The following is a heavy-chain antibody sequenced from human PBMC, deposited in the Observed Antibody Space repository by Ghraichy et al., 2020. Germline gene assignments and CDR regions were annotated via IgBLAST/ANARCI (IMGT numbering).Heavy chain of an antibody. CDR3: GRFRPFDY. CDR2: INEDGSET. V-gene: IGHV3-7*01. Sequence: GESLNISCAASGFTFGNYWMSWVRQAPGKGLEWVANINEDGSETYYGDSVKGRFTIFRDNAKKSLYLQMNSLRAEDTAVYYCGRFRPFDYWGQGTLVPVS. CDR1: GFTFGNYW. J-gene: IGHJ4*02.